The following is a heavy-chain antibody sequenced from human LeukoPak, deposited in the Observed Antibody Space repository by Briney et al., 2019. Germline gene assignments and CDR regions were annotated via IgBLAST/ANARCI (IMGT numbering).Heavy chain of an antibody. D-gene: IGHD6-13*01. CDR1: GFTFRDYW. CDR3: ASMYSSSWYSGNTFDY. CDR2: IKQDGSEK. V-gene: IGHV3-7*01. Sequence: GGSLRLSCEASGFTFRDYWMSWVRRAPGKGLEWVANIKQDGSEKYYVDSVKGRFTISRDNAKNSLYLQMNGLRAEDTAVYYCASMYSSSWYSGNTFDYWGQGTLVTVSS. J-gene: IGHJ4*02.